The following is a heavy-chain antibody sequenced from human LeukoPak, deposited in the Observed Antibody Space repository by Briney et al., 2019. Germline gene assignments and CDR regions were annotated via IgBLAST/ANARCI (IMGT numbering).Heavy chain of an antibody. J-gene: IGHJ4*02. CDR3: ARGRDRAEFYFDY. CDR2: IWYDGYNK. V-gene: IGHV3-33*08. CDR1: GVTFSSYA. D-gene: IGHD1-14*01. Sequence: PGGSLRLSCAASGVTFSSYAIHWVRQAPGKGLEWVAIIWYDGYNKYYADSVRGRFTISRDNSKNTVYVQMNNLRAEDTAVYYCARGRDRAEFYFDYWGQGTLVTVSS.